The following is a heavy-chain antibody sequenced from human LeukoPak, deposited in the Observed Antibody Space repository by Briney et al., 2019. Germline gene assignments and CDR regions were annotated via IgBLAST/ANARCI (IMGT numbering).Heavy chain of an antibody. Sequence: SETLSLTRTVSGDSINSYNWNWIRQPPGKGLEWIGYIYYSGSTNYNPSLKSRVTISVDTSKNQFSLKLSSVTAADTAVYYCARGPSGYGDYYGMDVWGQGTTVTVSS. D-gene: IGHD3-3*01. J-gene: IGHJ6*02. CDR2: IYYSGST. CDR1: GDSINSYN. V-gene: IGHV4-59*08. CDR3: ARGPSGYGDYYGMDV.